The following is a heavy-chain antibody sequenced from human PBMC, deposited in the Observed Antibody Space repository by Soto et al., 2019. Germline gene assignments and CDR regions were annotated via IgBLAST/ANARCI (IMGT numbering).Heavy chain of an antibody. CDR1: GGTFISYT. J-gene: IGHJ6*02. CDR3: ARVCSSTSCYANPGYYYGMDV. Sequence: SVKVSCKASGGTFISYTISWVRQAPGQGLEWMGRIIPILGIANYAQKFQGRVTITADKSTSTAYMELSSLRSEDTAVYYCARVCSSTSCYANPGYYYGMDVWGQGTTVTVSS. D-gene: IGHD2-2*01. V-gene: IGHV1-69*02. CDR2: IIPILGIA.